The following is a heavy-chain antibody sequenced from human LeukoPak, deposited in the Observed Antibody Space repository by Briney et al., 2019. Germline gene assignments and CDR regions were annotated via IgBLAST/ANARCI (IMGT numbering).Heavy chain of an antibody. CDR1: GDSISSSSYY. V-gene: IGHV4-39*02. Sequence: SETLSLTCTVSGDSISSSSYYWEWLRQPPGTGLEWIGSTFYSGSTYYNPSLKSRITISVDTSKNQFSLKLNSVTAADTAVYFCTRDGDDNSGYYRFYFDYWGQGTLVTVSS. CDR2: TFYSGST. CDR3: TRDGDDNSGYYRFYFDY. J-gene: IGHJ4*02. D-gene: IGHD3-22*01.